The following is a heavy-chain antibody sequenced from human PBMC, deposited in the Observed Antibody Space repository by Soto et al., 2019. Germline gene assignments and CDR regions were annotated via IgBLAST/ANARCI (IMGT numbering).Heavy chain of an antibody. CDR1: GYTFTGYY. D-gene: IGHD4-17*01. J-gene: IGHJ3*02. CDR2: INPNSGGT. CDR3: ARDLGPTVTSPHAFDI. V-gene: IGHV1-2*04. Sequence: ASVKVSCKASGYTFTGYYMHWVRQAPGQGLEWMGWINPNSGGTNYAQKFQGWVTMTRDTSISTAYMELSRLRSDDTAVYYCARDLGPTVTSPHAFDIWGQGTMVTVSS.